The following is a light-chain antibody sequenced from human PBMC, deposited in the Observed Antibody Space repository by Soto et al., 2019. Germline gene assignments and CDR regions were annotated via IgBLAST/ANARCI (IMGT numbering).Light chain of an antibody. V-gene: IGKV3-15*01. CDR1: QSVFSN. Sequence: EIVMTQSPATLSVSPGERATLSCRASQSVFSNLAWYQQKPGQAPRLLIYGASTRATGIPARFTGSGSGTDFALTISRLEPEDFGVYYCQQYGDSPLTSGPGTKVDIK. CDR3: QQYGDSPLT. J-gene: IGKJ3*01. CDR2: GAS.